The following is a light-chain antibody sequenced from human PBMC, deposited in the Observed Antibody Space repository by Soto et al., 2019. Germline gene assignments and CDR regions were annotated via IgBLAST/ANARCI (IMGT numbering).Light chain of an antibody. Sequence: EIVLTQSPGTLSLSPGERATLSCRASQSVSNNYLAWYQQKPGQAPRLLIYGASNRATGIPDRFSGSGSGTDFTLTISRLEPEDFAVYYCQQYAYSPRTFGQGTKVEIK. V-gene: IGKV3-20*01. J-gene: IGKJ1*01. CDR1: QSVSNNY. CDR3: QQYAYSPRT. CDR2: GAS.